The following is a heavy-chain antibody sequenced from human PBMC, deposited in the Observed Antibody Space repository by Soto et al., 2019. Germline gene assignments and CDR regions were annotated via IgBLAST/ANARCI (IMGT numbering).Heavy chain of an antibody. CDR1: GFTFSVSA. D-gene: IGHD2-2*01. Sequence: QVQVVESGGGGVQPGTSLRLSCAASGFTFSVSAIHLVRQAPGKGLEWVAVISSDGSNQYYADSGRGRFTISRDNPKNTLYLQMNSLRAEDTAVYYCARPYCRSTRCYLYYYGMDVWGPGTKVTVYS. J-gene: IGHJ6*02. CDR2: ISSDGSNQ. CDR3: ARPYCRSTRCYLYYYGMDV. V-gene: IGHV3-30-3*01.